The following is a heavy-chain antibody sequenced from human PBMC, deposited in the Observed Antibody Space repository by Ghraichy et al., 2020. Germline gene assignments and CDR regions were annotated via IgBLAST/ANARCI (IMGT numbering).Heavy chain of an antibody. V-gene: IGHV4-59*01. Sequence: SETLSLTCTVSGGSISSYYWSWIRQPPGKGLEWIGYIYYSGSTNYNPSLKSRVTISVDTSKNQFSLKLSSVTAADTAVYYCARAAAGGFDIWGQGTMVTVSS. D-gene: IGHD6-25*01. CDR1: GGSISSYY. CDR3: ARAAAGGFDI. CDR2: IYYSGST. J-gene: IGHJ3*02.